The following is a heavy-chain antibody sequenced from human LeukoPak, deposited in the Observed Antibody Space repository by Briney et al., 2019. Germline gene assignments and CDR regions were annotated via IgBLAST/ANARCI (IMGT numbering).Heavy chain of an antibody. D-gene: IGHD6-19*01. V-gene: IGHV4-59*01. J-gene: IGHJ4*02. CDR1: GGSISSYY. CDR2: IYYSGST. CDR3: ARSQGRGWYFDY. Sequence: SETLSLTCTVSGGSISSYYWSWIRQPPGKGLEWIGYIYYSGSTNYNPSLKSRVTISVDTSKNQFSLKLSSVTAADTAVYYCARSQGRGWYFDYWGQGTLVTVSS.